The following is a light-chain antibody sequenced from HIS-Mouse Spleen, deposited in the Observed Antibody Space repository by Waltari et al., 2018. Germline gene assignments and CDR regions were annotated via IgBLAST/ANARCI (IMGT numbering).Light chain of an antibody. CDR2: DAS. CDR3: QQYDNLIT. J-gene: IGKJ5*01. Sequence: DIHMTQSPSSLSASVGDRVTITCQASQDISNYLNWYQQKPGKAPKHLIYDASNLETGGPSRFSGSGSGTELTFTISSQQPEDIATYYCQQYDNLITFGQGTRLEIK. CDR1: QDISNY. V-gene: IGKV1-33*01.